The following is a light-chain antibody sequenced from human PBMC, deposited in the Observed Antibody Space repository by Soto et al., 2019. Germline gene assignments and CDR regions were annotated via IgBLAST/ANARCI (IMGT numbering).Light chain of an antibody. CDR1: QNISRY. J-gene: IGKJ4*01. CDR3: QHSYSTPPCT. CDR2: GAS. V-gene: IGKV1-39*01. Sequence: DIQMTQSPSSLSASVGDRVTITCRASQNISRYFNWYQQKPGKAPKLLIYGASSLQSGVPSRFSGSGSGTDFTLPISSLQPEDFATYYCQHSYSTPPCTFGGGTKVEIK.